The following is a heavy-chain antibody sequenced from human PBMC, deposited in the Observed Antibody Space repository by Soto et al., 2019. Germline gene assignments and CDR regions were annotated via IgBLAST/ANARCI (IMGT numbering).Heavy chain of an antibody. V-gene: IGHV3-15*01. J-gene: IGHJ4*02. CDR1: GFTFSNAW. CDR3: APLGGNPGAFDN. Sequence: EVQLVESGGGLVKPGGSLRLSCAASGFTFSNAWMSWVRQAPGKGLEWVGRIKSRADGGTADHAAPVKGRFAISRDESKKSVYRQKNNLKTEDTAGYYRAPLGGNPGAFDNWGQGTLVTVSS. D-gene: IGHD3-16*01. CDR2: IKSRADGGTA.